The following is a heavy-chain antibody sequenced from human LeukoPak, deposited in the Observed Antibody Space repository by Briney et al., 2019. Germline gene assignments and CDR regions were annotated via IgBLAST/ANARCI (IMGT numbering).Heavy chain of an antibody. Sequence: SETLSLTCAVYGGSFSGYYRSWIRQPPGKGLEWIGEINHSGSTNYNPSHKSRVTISVDTSKNQFSLKLSSVTAADTAVYYCARVTVWEADWGQGTLVTVSS. D-gene: IGHD3-16*01. CDR2: INHSGST. CDR3: ARVTVWEAD. V-gene: IGHV4-34*01. J-gene: IGHJ4*02. CDR1: GGSFSGYY.